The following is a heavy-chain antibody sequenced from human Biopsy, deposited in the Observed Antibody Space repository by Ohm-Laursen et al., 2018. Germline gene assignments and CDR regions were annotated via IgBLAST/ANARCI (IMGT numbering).Heavy chain of an antibody. Sequence: SQTLSLTCSVSGGSIGSGGYYWSWVRQSPGKGLEWIGYIHYSGSTFYNASLESRLTISVETSKNQFSLKMTSVTAADTAVYYCARDVYYYDSNAWYYFDFWGQGTLVTVSA. J-gene: IGHJ4*02. CDR1: GGSIGSGGYY. CDR3: ARDVYYYDSNAWYYFDF. V-gene: IGHV4-31*03. D-gene: IGHD3-22*01. CDR2: IHYSGST.